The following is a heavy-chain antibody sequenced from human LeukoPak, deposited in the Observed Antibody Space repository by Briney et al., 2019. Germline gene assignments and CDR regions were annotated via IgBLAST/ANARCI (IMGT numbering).Heavy chain of an antibody. CDR1: GGSISSYY. CDR2: IYTSGST. V-gene: IGHV4-4*07. Sequence: SETLSLTCTVSGGSISSYYWSWIRQPAGKGLEWIGRIYTSGSTNYNPSLKSRVTLSVDTSKNQFSLKLSSVTAADTAVYYCARDPAGYSSGWSPDYWGQGTLVTVSS. J-gene: IGHJ4*02. D-gene: IGHD6-19*01. CDR3: ARDPAGYSSGWSPDY.